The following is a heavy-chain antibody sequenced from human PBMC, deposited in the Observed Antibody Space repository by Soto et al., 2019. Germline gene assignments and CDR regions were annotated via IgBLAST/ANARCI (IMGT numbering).Heavy chain of an antibody. V-gene: IGHV4-59*01. J-gene: IGHJ4*02. CDR1: GGSISSYS. D-gene: IGHD3-10*01. CDR3: AGGSGSGRYH. Sequence: PSETLSLTCTVSGGSISSYSWNWIRQSPEKGLEWIGYIYYSGTTYYNPSLKSRVTISVDTSKKQFSLKLTSVAAADTAVYYCAGGSGSGRYHWGQGSLVTVSS. CDR2: IYYSGTT.